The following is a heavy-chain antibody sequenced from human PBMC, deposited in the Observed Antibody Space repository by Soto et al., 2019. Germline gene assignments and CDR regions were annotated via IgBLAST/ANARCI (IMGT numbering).Heavy chain of an antibody. CDR1: GCTFSNYA. CDR3: AKETMTLVLIRLDS. J-gene: IGHJ4*02. D-gene: IGHD3-22*01. V-gene: IGHV3-23*01. Sequence: GWLRRACTASGCTFSNYAMNWVRQAPGKGLEWVSTISGRGGSTYYADSVKGRFTISRDNSKNILYLKMNSLRAEDTAVYYCAKETMTLVLIRLDSWGQGTLVTVSS. CDR2: ISGRGGST.